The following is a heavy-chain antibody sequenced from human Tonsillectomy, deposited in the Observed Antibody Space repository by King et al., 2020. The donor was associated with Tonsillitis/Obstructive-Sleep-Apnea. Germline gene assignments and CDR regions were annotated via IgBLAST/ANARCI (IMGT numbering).Heavy chain of an antibody. Sequence: VQLVESGGGLVKPGGSLRLSCVASGFTFSTYIMNWVRQAPGKGLEWVSSISSSGSYIYYADSVKGRFTISRDNAKNSLYLQMNSLRAEDTAVYYCGGDGQNCSDYSYGGEGTLVPVSS. V-gene: IGHV3-21*01. J-gene: IGHJ4*02. CDR3: GGDGQNCSDYSY. D-gene: IGHD6-25*01. CDR2: ISSSGSYI. CDR1: GFTFSTYI.